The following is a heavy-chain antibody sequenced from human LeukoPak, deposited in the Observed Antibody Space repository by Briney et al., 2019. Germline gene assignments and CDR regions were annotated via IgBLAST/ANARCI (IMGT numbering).Heavy chain of an antibody. D-gene: IGHD5-12*01. CDR1: GGXISSYY. Sequence: SETLSLTCTVSGGXISSYYWSWIRQPPGKGLEGIGHIYDSGSTNYNPSLKSRVTISVDTSKNQFSLKLSSVTAADTAVYYCARGGSGYDSFYYYGMDVWGQGTTVTVSS. V-gene: IGHV4-59*01. J-gene: IGHJ6*02. CDR2: IYDSGST. CDR3: ARGGSGYDSFYYYGMDV.